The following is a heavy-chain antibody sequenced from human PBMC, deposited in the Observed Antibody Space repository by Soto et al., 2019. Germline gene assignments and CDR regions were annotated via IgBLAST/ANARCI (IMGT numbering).Heavy chain of an antibody. J-gene: IGHJ4*02. CDR3: ARVASDYINSADH. CDR1: GFIFNAYA. D-gene: IGHD4-4*01. CDR2: IGGSGGNT. V-gene: IGHV3-23*01. Sequence: EVQLLESGGGLVQPGGSLRLSCAASGFIFNAYAMTWVRQAPGQGLEWVSAIGGSGGNTYYAASVKGRFTISRANSKDTVDLEMNRLRVADTAVYFCARVASDYINSADHWGQGILVTVSS.